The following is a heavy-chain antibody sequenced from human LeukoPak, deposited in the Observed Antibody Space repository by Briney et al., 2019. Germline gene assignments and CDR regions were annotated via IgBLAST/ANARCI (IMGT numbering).Heavy chain of an antibody. CDR3: ARYRYYFDY. Sequence: SETLSLTRTVSGGFISSYYWSWIRQPPGKGLEWIGYIYYSGSTNYNPSLKSRVTISVDTSKNQFSLKLSSVTAADTAVYYCARYRYYFDYWGQGTLVTVSS. CDR1: GGFISSYY. CDR2: IYYSGST. J-gene: IGHJ4*02. D-gene: IGHD3-16*02. V-gene: IGHV4-59*01.